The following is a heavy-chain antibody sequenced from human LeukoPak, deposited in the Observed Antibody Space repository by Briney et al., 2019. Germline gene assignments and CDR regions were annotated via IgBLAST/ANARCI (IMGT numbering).Heavy chain of an antibody. V-gene: IGHV3-7*01. J-gene: IGHJ4*02. CDR3: ARDDTNYGDFRFSY. Sequence: GGSLRFSCAASGITLSSYWMSWVRQAPGKGLEWVANIKQDGSEKYYVDSVKGRFTISRDNAKNSLYLQMNSLRAEDTAVYYCARDDTNYGDFRFSYWGQGTLVTVSS. D-gene: IGHD4-17*01. CDR2: IKQDGSEK. CDR1: GITLSSYW.